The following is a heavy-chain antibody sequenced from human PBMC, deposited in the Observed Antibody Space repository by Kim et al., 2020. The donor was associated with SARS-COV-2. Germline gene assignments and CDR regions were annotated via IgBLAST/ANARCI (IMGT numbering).Heavy chain of an antibody. Sequence: DGEAIYAQTCKGRVPMPQDTSPATAYMELSSLRSEDTAVYYCATGAFDIWGQGTMVTVSS. J-gene: IGHJ3*02. CDR2: DGEA. V-gene: IGHV1-24*01. CDR3: ATGAFDI.